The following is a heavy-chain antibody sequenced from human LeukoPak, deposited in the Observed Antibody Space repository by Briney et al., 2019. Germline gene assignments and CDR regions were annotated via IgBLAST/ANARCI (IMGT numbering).Heavy chain of an antibody. D-gene: IGHD3-10*01. CDR2: INHNGNVN. Sequence: GGSLRLSCAASGFTFSSYWMNWARQAPGKGLEWVASINHNGNVNYYVDSVKGRFTISRDNAKNSLYLQMSNLRAEDTAVYYCVPRSRGMDVWGQGTTVIVSS. CDR3: VPRSRGMDV. J-gene: IGHJ6*02. V-gene: IGHV3-7*03. CDR1: GFTFSSYW.